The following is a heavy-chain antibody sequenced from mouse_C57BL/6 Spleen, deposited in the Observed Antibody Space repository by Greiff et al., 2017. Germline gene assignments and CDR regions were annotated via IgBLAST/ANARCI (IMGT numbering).Heavy chain of an antibody. CDR2: INPSSGYT. CDR3: AILPAYSSSFDY. Sequence: QVHVKQSGAELARPGASVKMSCKASGYTFTSYTMHWVKQRPGQGLEWIGYINPSSGYTKYNQKFKDKATLTADKSSSTAYMQLSSLTSEDSAVYYYAILPAYSSSFDYWGQGTTLTVSS. CDR1: GYTFTSYT. V-gene: IGHV1-4*01. D-gene: IGHD1-1*01. J-gene: IGHJ2*01.